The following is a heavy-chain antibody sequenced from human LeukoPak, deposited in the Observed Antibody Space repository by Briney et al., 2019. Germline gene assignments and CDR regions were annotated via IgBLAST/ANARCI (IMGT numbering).Heavy chain of an antibody. D-gene: IGHD5-12*01. CDR1: GYTFTGYY. V-gene: IGHV1-2*02. J-gene: IGHJ5*02. CDR2: INPNSGGT. Sequence: ASVKVSCKASGYTFTGYYMYWVRQAPGQGLEWMGWINPNSGGTNYAQKFQGRVTMTRDMSTSTVYMELSSLRSEDTAVYYCARGVYADIPSNWFDPWGQGTLVTVSS. CDR3: ARGVYADIPSNWFDP.